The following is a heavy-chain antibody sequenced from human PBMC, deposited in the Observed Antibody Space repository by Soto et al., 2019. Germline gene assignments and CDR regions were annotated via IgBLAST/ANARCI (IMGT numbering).Heavy chain of an antibody. D-gene: IGHD6-13*01. Sequence: GASVKVSCKASGFTFTSSAMQWVRQARGQRLEWIGWIVVGSGNTNYAQKFQERVTITRDMSTSTAYMELSSLRSEDTAVYFCAKDWDGFTVTGYTYGMDVWGQGTTVTVSS. CDR3: AKDWDGFTVTGYTYGMDV. J-gene: IGHJ6*02. CDR2: IVVGSGNT. CDR1: GFTFTSSA. V-gene: IGHV1-58*02.